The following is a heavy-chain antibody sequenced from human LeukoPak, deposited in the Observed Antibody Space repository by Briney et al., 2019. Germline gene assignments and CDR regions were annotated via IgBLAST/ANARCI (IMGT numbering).Heavy chain of an antibody. J-gene: IGHJ5*02. CDR1: GGSISSYY. CDR3: ARADYSSSWYWFDP. Sequence: PSETLSLTCTVSGGSISSYYWSWIRQPPGKGLEWIGYIYYSGSTNYNPSLKSRVTISVDTSKNQFSLKLSSVTAADTAVYYCARADYSSSWYWFDPWGQGTLVTVSS. CDR2: IYYSGST. V-gene: IGHV4-59*01. D-gene: IGHD6-13*01.